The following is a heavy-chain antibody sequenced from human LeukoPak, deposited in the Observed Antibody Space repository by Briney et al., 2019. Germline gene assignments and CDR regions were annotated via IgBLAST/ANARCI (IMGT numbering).Heavy chain of an antibody. CDR2: INHSGST. D-gene: IGHD3-3*01. CDR3: ARDRATYYDFWSGSRALDY. V-gene: IGHV4-34*01. J-gene: IGHJ4*02. CDR1: GGSFSGYY. Sequence: KPSETPSLTCAVYGGSFSGYYWSWIRQPPGKGLEWIGEINHSGSTNYNPSLKSRVTIPVDTSKNQFSLKLSSVTAADTAVYYCARDRATYYDFWSGSRALDYWGQGTLVTVSS.